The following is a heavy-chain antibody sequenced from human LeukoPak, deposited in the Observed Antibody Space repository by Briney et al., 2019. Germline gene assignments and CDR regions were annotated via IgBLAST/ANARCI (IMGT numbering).Heavy chain of an antibody. CDR1: GGTFSSYA. V-gene: IGHV1-69*13. Sequence: ASVKVSCKASGGTFSSYAISWVRQAPGQGLEWMGGIIPIFGTANYAQKSQGRVTITADESTSTAYMELSSLRSEDTAVYYCARVDGSKWLRLLDYWGQGTLVTVSS. CDR3: ARVDGSKWLRLLDY. CDR2: IIPIFGTA. J-gene: IGHJ4*02. D-gene: IGHD5-12*01.